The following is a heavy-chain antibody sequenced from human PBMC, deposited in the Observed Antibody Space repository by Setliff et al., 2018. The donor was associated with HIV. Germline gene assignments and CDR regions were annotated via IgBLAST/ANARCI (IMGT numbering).Heavy chain of an antibody. CDR3: ARHGQYGSGSYYNRPFDY. CDR1: GYSFTSYW. J-gene: IGHJ4*02. V-gene: IGHV5-51*01. CDR2: IYPADSDT. D-gene: IGHD3-10*01. Sequence: GESLKISCKGSGYSFTSYWSAWLRQMPGKGLEWVGIIYPADSDTRYSPSFQGQVTISADKSFSTAYLQWSSLKASDTAMYYCARHGQYGSGSYYNRPFDYWGQGTLVTVSS.